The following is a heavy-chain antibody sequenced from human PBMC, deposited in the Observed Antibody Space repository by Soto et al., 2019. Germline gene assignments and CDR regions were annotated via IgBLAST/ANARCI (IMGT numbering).Heavy chain of an antibody. CDR2: IYHSGST. Sequence: QLPLQESGPRLVRPSGTLSLTCNVSRGSITTANWWNWVRQPPGRGLEWIGEIYHSGSTNYNLSLKSRVTLSVDKSKNQFSLTLSSVTAADTAIYYCARRGGGVVLAATTPFDYWGQGILVTVSS. V-gene: IGHV4-4*02. J-gene: IGHJ4*02. CDR3: ARRGGGVVLAATTPFDY. D-gene: IGHD2-15*01. CDR1: RGSITTANW.